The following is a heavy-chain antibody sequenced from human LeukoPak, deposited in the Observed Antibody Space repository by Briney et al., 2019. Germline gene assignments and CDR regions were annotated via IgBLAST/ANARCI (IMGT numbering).Heavy chain of an antibody. CDR2: IYHSGST. D-gene: IGHD4-23*01. V-gene: IGHV4-4*02. J-gene: IGHJ4*02. CDR1: GGSISSSNW. Sequence: TSGILSLTCAVSGGSISSSNWWSWVRQPPGKGLEWIGEIYHSGSTNYNPSLKSRVTISVDKSKNQFSLKLSSVTAADTAVYYCARGRYGGNLAPFDYWGQGTLVTVSS. CDR3: ARGRYGGNLAPFDY.